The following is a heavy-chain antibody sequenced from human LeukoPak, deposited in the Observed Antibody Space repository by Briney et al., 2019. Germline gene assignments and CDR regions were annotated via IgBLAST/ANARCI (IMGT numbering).Heavy chain of an antibody. CDR3: ARGVAMNYDFWSFYTGRGYYYYMDV. CDR2: MNPNRGNT. J-gene: IGHJ6*03. D-gene: IGHD3-3*01. CDR1: GYTFTSYD. V-gene: IGHV1-8*01. Sequence: ASVKVSCKASGYTFTSYDINWVRQATGQGLEWMGGMNPNRGNTGYAQKFQGRVTMTRNTCISTDYMELSSLRSEDTAVYYCARGVAMNYDFWSFYTGRGYYYYMDVWGKGTTVTVSS.